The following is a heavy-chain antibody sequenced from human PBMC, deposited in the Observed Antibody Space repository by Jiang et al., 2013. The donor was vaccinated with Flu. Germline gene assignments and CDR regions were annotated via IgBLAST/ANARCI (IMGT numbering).Heavy chain of an antibody. V-gene: IGHV3-30-3*01. J-gene: IGHJ6*02. CDR1: GLDFRNYL. Sequence: QLVESGGDVVQPGESLRLSCAGSGLDFRNYLMHWVRQAPGKGLEWVAVISYDGGNKYYADSVKGRFTISKDTSKNTLYLQMNSLRVEDTAMYYCARYKDGMDVWGQGTTVTVSS. CDR3: ARYKDGMDV. D-gene: IGHD1-14*01. CDR2: ISYDGGNK.